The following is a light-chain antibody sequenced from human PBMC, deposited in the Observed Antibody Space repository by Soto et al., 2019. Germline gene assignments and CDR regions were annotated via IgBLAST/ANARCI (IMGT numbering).Light chain of an antibody. J-gene: IGLJ7*01. CDR3: CSYAGDGTWV. Sequence: QSVLTQPASVSGSPGQSITISCTGTSSDVGSYNLVSWYQQHPGKAPKLMIYEDTKRPSGVSNRFSGSKSGNSASLTISGLQAEDEADYYCCSYAGDGTWVFGGGTQLTVL. CDR1: SSDVGSYNL. V-gene: IGLV2-23*01. CDR2: EDT.